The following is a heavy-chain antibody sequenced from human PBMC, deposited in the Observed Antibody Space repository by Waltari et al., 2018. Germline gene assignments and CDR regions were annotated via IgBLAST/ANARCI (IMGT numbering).Heavy chain of an antibody. J-gene: IGHJ6*02. CDR2: IKSKTDGGTT. Sequence: EVQLVESGGGLVKPGGSLRLSCAASGFTFSNAWMNWVRQAPGKGLEWVGRIKSKTDGGTTDYAAPVKGRFTISRDDSKNTLYLQMNSLKTEDTAVYYCTTDPPIYYYYYGMDVWGQGTTVTVSS. V-gene: IGHV3-15*07. CDR3: TTDPPIYYYYYGMDV. CDR1: GFTFSNAW.